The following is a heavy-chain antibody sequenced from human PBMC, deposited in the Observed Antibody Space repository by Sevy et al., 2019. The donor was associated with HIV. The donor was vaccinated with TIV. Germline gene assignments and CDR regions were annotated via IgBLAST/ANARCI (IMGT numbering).Heavy chain of an antibody. V-gene: IGHV3-7*01. CDR1: GFTFSSYW. CDR3: ARAAHRDETYYYYGMDV. Sequence: GGSLRLSCAASGFTFSSYWMSWVRQAPGKGLEWVANIKQDGSEKYYVDSVKGRFTISRDNAKNSLYLQMNSLRAEDTAVYYCARAAHRDETYYYYGMDVWGQGTTVTVSS. J-gene: IGHJ6*02. CDR2: IKQDGSEK. D-gene: IGHD3-10*01.